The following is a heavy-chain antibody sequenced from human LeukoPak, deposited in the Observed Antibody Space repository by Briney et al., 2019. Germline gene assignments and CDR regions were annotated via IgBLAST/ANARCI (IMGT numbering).Heavy chain of an antibody. CDR2: IYYSGST. D-gene: IGHD3-10*01. J-gene: IGHJ4*02. V-gene: IGHV4-31*03. Sequence: PSQTLSLTCTVSGGSISSGGYYWSWIRQHPGKGLEWIGYIYYSGSTYYNPSLKSRVTISVDTSKNQFSLKLSSVTAADTAVYYCARGPLVRGDIDYWGQGTLVTVSS. CDR3: ARGPLVRGDIDY. CDR1: GGSISSGGYY.